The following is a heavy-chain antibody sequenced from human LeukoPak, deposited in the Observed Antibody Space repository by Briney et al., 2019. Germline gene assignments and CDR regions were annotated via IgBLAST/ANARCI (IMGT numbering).Heavy chain of an antibody. Sequence: ASVKVSCKASGYTFTSYYMHWVRQAPGQGLEWMGIINPSGGSTSYAQKFQGRVTMTRDTSTSTVYMELSSLRSEDTAVYYCAREANYCTNGVCSLFYWGQGTLVTVSS. J-gene: IGHJ4*02. D-gene: IGHD2-8*01. CDR3: AREANYCTNGVCSLFY. V-gene: IGHV1-46*01. CDR1: GYTFTSYY. CDR2: INPSGGST.